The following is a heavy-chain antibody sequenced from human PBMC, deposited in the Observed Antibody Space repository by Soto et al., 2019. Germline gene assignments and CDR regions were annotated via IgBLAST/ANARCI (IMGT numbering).Heavy chain of an antibody. V-gene: IGHV1-46*01. CDR1: GYTFTSYY. D-gene: IGHD2-2*01. Sequence: ASVKVSCKASGYTFTSYYMHWVRQAPGQGLEWMGIINPSGGSTSYAQKFQGRVTMTRDTSTSTVYMELSSLRSEDTAVYYCERESLPDIVVVPASSHFDYWGQATPVT. CDR3: ERESLPDIVVVPASSHFDY. J-gene: IGHJ4*02. CDR2: INPSGGST.